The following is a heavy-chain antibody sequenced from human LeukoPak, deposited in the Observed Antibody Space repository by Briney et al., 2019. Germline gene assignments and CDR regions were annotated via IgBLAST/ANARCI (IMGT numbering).Heavy chain of an antibody. CDR3: ARAPYGNYGTLDY. J-gene: IGHJ4*02. V-gene: IGHV3-43*01. CDR1: AFTFDDYT. CDR2: ISWHGTTT. Sequence: GGSLRLSCAASAFTFDDYTMHWVRQAPGKGLDWVALISWHGTTTYYAGSVKGRFTISRDSTKNSLYLQMNSLRTEDTALYYCARAPYGNYGTLDYWGQGTLVTVSS. D-gene: IGHD4-11*01.